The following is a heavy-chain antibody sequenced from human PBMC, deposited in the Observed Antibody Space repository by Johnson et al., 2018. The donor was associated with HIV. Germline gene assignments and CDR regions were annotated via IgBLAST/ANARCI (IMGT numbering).Heavy chain of an antibody. Sequence: QVQLVESGGGVVQPGRSLRLSCAASGFTFSSYAMHWVRQAPGKGLEWVAVISYDGSNKYYADSVKGRFTISRDNSKNTLYLQMNSLRAEDKAVYYCARDRGAFDIWGQGTMVTVSS. CDR1: GFTFSSYA. CDR3: ARDRGAFDI. V-gene: IGHV3-30*04. J-gene: IGHJ3*02. CDR2: ISYDGSNK.